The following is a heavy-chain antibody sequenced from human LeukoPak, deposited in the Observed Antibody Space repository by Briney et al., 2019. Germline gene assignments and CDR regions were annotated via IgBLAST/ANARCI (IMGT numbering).Heavy chain of an antibody. CDR2: ISSSGSTI. CDR1: GFTFSDYY. J-gene: IGHJ4*02. Sequence: GGSLRLSCAASGFTFSDYYMSWIRQAPGKGLEWVSYISSSGSTIYYADSVKGRFTISRDNAKNSLYLQMNSLRAEDTAVYYCARDRGYSSGWYAGYYFDYWGQGTLVTVSP. CDR3: ARDRGYSSGWYAGYYFDY. D-gene: IGHD6-19*01. V-gene: IGHV3-11*04.